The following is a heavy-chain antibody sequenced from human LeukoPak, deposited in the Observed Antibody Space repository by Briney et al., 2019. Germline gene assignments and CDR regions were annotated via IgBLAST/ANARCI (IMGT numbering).Heavy chain of an antibody. V-gene: IGHV1-18*01. CDR3: ARTENYYGSGSYYNPFDY. Sequence: WASVKVSCKASGYTFTSYGISWVRQAPGQGLEWMGWISAYNGNTNYAQKLQGRVTMTTDTSTSTAYMELRSLRSDGTAVYYCARTENYYGSGSYYNPFDYWGQGTLVTVSS. CDR1: GYTFTSYG. J-gene: IGHJ4*02. D-gene: IGHD3-10*01. CDR2: ISAYNGNT.